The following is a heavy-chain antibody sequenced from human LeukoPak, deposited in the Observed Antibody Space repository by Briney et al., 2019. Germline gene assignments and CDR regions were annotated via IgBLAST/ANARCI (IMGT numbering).Heavy chain of an antibody. D-gene: IGHD5-12*01. V-gene: IGHV1-69*01. CDR2: ILPIFRMT. CDR1: GGTFRNYP. J-gene: IGHJ4*02. CDR3: ARDWATAFDY. Sequence: SVKVSCKASGGTFRNYPISWVRQAPGQGLEWMGGILPIFRMTNYAEKFQGRVTITADESTTTAYLELNSLRSEDTAVYYCARDWATAFDYWGQGTLVTVSS.